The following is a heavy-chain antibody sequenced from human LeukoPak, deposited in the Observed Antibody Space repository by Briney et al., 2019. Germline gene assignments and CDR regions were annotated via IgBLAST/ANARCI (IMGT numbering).Heavy chain of an antibody. V-gene: IGHV4-30-2*01. D-gene: IGHD3-22*01. CDR2: IYHIGCI. J-gene: IGHJ5*02. Sequence: DPSQTLSLTCTVSGDSISSGGYSWSWIRQPPGKGLEWIGYIYHIGCISQSGNIYQNPSLKSRVTISLDTPRNQFSLKLSSVTAADTAVYYCARSPLAFYDSSGYPRVWFDPWGQGTLVTVSS. CDR1: GDSISSGGYS. CDR3: ARSPLAFYDSSGYPRVWFDP.